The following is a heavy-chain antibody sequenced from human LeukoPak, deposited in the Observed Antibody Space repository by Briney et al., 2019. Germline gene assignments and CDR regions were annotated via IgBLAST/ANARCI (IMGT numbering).Heavy chain of an antibody. Sequence: SETLSLTCTVSGGSITNKYWSWIRQPPGKGLEWIGYIYYSGSTNYSPSLKSRVTILVDTTKNQFSLKLSSVTAAGTAVYYCAREKSSSSGYYYYYYMDVWGKGTTVTVSS. CDR2: IYYSGST. CDR1: GGSITNKY. V-gene: IGHV4-59*12. J-gene: IGHJ6*03. D-gene: IGHD6-6*01. CDR3: AREKSSSSGYYYYYYMDV.